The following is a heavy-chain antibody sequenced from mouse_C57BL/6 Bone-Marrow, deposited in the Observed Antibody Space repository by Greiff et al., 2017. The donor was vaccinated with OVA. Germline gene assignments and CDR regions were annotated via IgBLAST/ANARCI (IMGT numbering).Heavy chain of an antibody. CDR1: GFSLTSYG. CDR3: ASKGRSAWFAY. V-gene: IGHV2-2*01. CDR2: IWSGGST. Sequence: VKLMESGPGLVQPSQSLSITCTVSGFSLTSYGVHWVRQSPGKGLEWLGVIWSGGSTDYNAAFISRLSISKDNSKSQVFFKMNSLQADDTARYYCASKGRSAWFAYWGQGTLVTVSA. J-gene: IGHJ3*01.